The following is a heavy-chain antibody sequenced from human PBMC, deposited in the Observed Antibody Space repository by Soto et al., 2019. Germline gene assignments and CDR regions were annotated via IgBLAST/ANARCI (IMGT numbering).Heavy chain of an antibody. CDR2: IRNKANSHTT. CDR3: ARAPRYSGSYFFDS. Sequence: PGGSLRLSCAASGFSFSDHYMDWVRQAPGKGLEWVGRIRNKANSHTTEYAASVRGRFTISRDDSKNSLYLQMNSLMTEDTAVYYCARAPRYSGSYFFDSWGQGTLVTVSS. V-gene: IGHV3-72*01. CDR1: GFSFSDHY. J-gene: IGHJ4*02. D-gene: IGHD1-26*01.